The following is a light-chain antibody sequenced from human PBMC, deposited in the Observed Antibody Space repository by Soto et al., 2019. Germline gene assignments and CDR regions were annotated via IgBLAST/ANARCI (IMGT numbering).Light chain of an antibody. J-gene: IGKJ4*01. CDR3: QQYNNWPIT. CDR1: QSVSSN. CDR2: GTS. V-gene: IGKV3-15*01. Sequence: EIVLTQSPGTLSLSPGERATLSCRASQSVSSNLAWYQQKPGQAPRLLIYGTSTRATGIPASFSGSGSGTEFTLTISSLQSEDFAVYYCQQYNNWPITFGGGTKVDIK.